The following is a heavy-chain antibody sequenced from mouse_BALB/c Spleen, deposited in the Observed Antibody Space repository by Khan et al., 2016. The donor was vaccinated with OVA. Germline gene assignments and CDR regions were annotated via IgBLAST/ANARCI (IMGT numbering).Heavy chain of an antibody. J-gene: IGHJ4*01. CDR1: GYSITSDYA. CDR3: ARDGSRYNYAIDY. D-gene: IGHD2-3*01. CDR2: ISYSGST. Sequence: EVQLVESGPGLVKPSQSLSLTCTVTGYSITSDYAWNWIRQFPGNKLEWMGYISYSGSTNYNPSLKSRISITRDTSKKQFFLQLNSVTTEDTATYYGARDGSRYNYAIDYGGQGTSVTVSS. V-gene: IGHV3-2*02.